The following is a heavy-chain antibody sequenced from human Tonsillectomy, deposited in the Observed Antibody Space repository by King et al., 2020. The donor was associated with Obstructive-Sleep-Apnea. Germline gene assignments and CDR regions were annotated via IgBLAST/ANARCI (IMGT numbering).Heavy chain of an antibody. CDR1: GFTFSSYA. CDR2: ITRSGYTT. D-gene: IGHD6-19*01. Sequence: VQLQESGGTLIQPGGSLRVSCAGSGFTFSSYAMNWVRQAPGKGLEWVAAITRSGYTTYYADSVKGRFTIFRDNSKNTLYLQMNDLRAEDTAVYYCAKDDDFSSGWLECDSWGQGTLVTVSS. J-gene: IGHJ4*02. V-gene: IGHV3-23*01. CDR3: AKDDDFSSGWLECDS.